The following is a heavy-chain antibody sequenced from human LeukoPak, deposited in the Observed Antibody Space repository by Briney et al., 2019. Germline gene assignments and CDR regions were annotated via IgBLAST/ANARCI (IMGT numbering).Heavy chain of an antibody. J-gene: IGHJ4*02. CDR2: ISYDGSNK. Sequence: GGSLRLSCAASGFTFSSYAMHWVRQAPGKGLEWVAVISYDGSNKYYADSVKGRLTISRDNSRNKLYLKMNSLRAEDTAVYYCARDLVLLWFGARSDSFDYWGQGTLVTVSS. CDR3: ARDLVLLWFGARSDSFDY. CDR1: GFTFSSYA. D-gene: IGHD3-10*01. V-gene: IGHV3-30-3*01.